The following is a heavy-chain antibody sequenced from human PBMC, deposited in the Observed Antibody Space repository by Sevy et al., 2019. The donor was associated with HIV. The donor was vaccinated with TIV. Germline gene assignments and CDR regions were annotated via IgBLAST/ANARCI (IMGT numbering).Heavy chain of an antibody. CDR1: GGSFSGYY. CDR3: ARAIGAASSY. CDR2: INHSGST. V-gene: IGHV4-34*01. Sequence: SETLSLTCAVYGGSFSGYYWSWIRQPPGKGLEWIGEINHSGSTNYNPSLKSRVTISVDTSKNQFSLKLSSVTAEDTAVYYCARAIGAASSYWGQGTLVTVSS. D-gene: IGHD6-13*01. J-gene: IGHJ4*02.